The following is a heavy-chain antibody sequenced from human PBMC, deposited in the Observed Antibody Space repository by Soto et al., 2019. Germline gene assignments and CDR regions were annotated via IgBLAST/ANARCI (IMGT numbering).Heavy chain of an antibody. CDR2: ISGSGGST. CDR3: AKELKYYYDSSGYYYY. J-gene: IGHJ4*02. D-gene: IGHD3-22*01. CDR1: RFTFSNYA. Sequence: PGGSLRLSCTASRFTFSNYAMSWVRLAPGKGLEWVSAISGSGGSTYYADSVKGRFTISRDNSKNTLYLQMNSLRAEDTAVYYCAKELKYYYDSSGYYYYWGQGTLVTVSS. V-gene: IGHV3-23*01.